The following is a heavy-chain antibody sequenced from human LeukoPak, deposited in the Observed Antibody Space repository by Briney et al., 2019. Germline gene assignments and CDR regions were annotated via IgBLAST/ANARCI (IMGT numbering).Heavy chain of an antibody. CDR3: ARSPHYGSSTSCSMDV. V-gene: IGHV3-48*02. D-gene: IGHD2-2*01. Sequence: GGSLRLSCAASGFTFSSYSMTWVRQAPGKGLEWVSYISSSSSTIYYADSVKGRFTISRDNAKNSLYLQMNSLRDEDTAVYYCARSPHYGSSTSCSMDVWGQGTTVTVSS. CDR2: ISSSSSTI. J-gene: IGHJ6*02. CDR1: GFTFSSYS.